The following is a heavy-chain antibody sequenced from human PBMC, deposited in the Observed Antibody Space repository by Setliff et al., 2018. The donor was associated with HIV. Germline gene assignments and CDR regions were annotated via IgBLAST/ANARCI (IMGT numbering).Heavy chain of an antibody. CDR2: IYTSGNTNYNPST. V-gene: IGHV4-61*02. CDR3: TRQSPVAGSGAFDI. J-gene: IGHJ3*02. Sequence: SETLSLTCTVSGDSISSGGYYWSWLRQPAGQGLEWIGRIYTSGNTNYNPSTNYNPSLKSRITISLETSRNQFPLRVTSVTATDTAVYYCTRQSPVAGSGAFDIWGQGTMVT. D-gene: IGHD6-19*01. CDR1: GDSISSGGYY.